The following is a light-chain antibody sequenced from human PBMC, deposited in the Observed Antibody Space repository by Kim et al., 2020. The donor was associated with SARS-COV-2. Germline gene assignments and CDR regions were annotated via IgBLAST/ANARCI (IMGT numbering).Light chain of an antibody. CDR1: QSVAGL. CDR3: QEHNSWPPVYT. CDR2: STS. V-gene: IGKV3-15*01. J-gene: IGKJ2*01. Sequence: IVVTQSPATVSVSPGEGVTLSCRTSQSVAGLLAWYQQKSGQAPRLLIYSTSTRATGVPARFSGSGSGTEFTLTISSVRSEDSAVYYCQEHNSWPPVYTFGQGTKLEIK.